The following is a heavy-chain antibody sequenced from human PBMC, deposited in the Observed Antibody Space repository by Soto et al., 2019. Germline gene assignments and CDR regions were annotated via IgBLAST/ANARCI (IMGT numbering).Heavy chain of an antibody. Sequence: SETLSLTCTVSGGSINSYYWSWIRQPPGKGLERIGFIYYSGSTNYNPSLKSRVTISVDTSKNQFSLKLSSVTAADTAVYYCATSKDTTMMYFDFWGQGTLVTVSS. CDR2: IYYSGST. D-gene: IGHD5-18*01. J-gene: IGHJ4*02. CDR3: ATSKDTTMMYFDF. V-gene: IGHV4-59*01. CDR1: GGSINSYY.